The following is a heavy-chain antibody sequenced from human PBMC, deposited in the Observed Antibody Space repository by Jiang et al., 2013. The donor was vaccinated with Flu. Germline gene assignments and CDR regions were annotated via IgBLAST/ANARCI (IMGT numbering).Heavy chain of an antibody. CDR2: IIPIFGTA. D-gene: IGHD6-13*01. V-gene: IGHV1-69*01. Sequence: SGAEVKKPGSSVKVSCKASGGTFSSYAISWVRQAPGQGLEWMGGIIPIFGTANYAQKFQGRVTITADESTSTAYMELSSLRSEDTAVYYCARFQGIAAAGTGLLYDAFDIWGQGTMVTVSS. CDR3: ARFQGIAAAGTGLLYDAFDI. J-gene: IGHJ3*02. CDR1: GGTFSSYA.